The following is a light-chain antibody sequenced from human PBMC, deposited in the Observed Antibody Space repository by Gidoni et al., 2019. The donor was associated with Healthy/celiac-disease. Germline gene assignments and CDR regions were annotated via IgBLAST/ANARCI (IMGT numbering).Light chain of an antibody. J-gene: IGKJ2*04. CDR2: AAS. CDR3: QQSYSTPMCS. Sequence: DIQLTQSPSSLSASVGDRVTITCRASQSIISYLNWYQQKPGKAPKLLIYAASSLQSGVPSRFSGSGSGTDFTLTISSLQPEDFATYYCQQSYSTPMCSFGQGTKLEIK. V-gene: IGKV1-39*01. CDR1: QSIISY.